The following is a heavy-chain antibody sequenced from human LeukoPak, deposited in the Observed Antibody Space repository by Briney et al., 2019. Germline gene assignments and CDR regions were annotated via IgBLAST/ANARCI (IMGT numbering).Heavy chain of an antibody. CDR2: IIPTFGTA. V-gene: IGHV1-69*13. D-gene: IGHD5-24*01. CDR3: ARDGGDGYNDFDY. Sequence: SVKVSCKASGGTFSSYAISWVRQAPGQGLEWMGGIIPTFGTANYAQKFQGRVTITADESTSTAYMELSSLRSEDTAVYYCARDGGDGYNDFDYWGQGTLVTVPS. CDR1: GGTFSSYA. J-gene: IGHJ4*02.